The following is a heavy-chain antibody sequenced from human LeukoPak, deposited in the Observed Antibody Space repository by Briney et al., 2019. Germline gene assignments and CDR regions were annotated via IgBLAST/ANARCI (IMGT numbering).Heavy chain of an antibody. CDR2: IYYNGNT. CDR3: ARSGAVTTFGYSTYSREV. V-gene: IGHV4-59*02. J-gene: IGHJ6*03. Sequence: SETLSLTCTVSGGSVSGYYWSWIRQPPGKGLEWIGYIYYNGNTYYNPSLKSRATISVDTSKNQFSLRLTSVTAADTAVFYCARSGAVTTFGYSTYSREVWGKGPRSPSP. D-gene: IGHD4-11*01. CDR1: GGSVSGYY.